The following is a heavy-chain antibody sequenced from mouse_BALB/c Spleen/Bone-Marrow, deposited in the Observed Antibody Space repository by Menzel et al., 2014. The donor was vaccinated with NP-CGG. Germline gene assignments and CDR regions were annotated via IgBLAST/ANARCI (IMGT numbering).Heavy chain of an antibody. J-gene: IGHJ3*01. D-gene: IGHD2-1*01. CDR1: GFTFSSYG. CDR2: INNNGGST. CDR3: ARGLCYGSYGPGFAY. Sequence: EVMLVESGGGLVQPGGSLKLSCAASGFTFSSYGMSWVRQTPDKRLELVATINNNGGSTYYPDSVKGRFTISRDNAKNTLYLQMSSLKSEDTAMYYCARGLCYGSYGPGFAYWGQGTLVTVSA. V-gene: IGHV5-6-3*01.